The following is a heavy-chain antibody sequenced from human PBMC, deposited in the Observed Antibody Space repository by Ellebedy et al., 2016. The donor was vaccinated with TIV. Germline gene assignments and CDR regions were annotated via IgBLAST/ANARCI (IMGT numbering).Heavy chain of an antibody. J-gene: IGHJ6*02. CDR3: ARHKISRQYSGSHLRYYGMDV. D-gene: IGHD1-26*01. V-gene: IGHV4-4*02. Sequence: SETLSLTXAVSGGSISSSNWWSWVRQPPGKGLEWIGEIYHSGSTNYNPSLKSRVTISVDKSKNQFSLKLSSVTAADTAVYYCARHKISRQYSGSHLRYYGMDVWGQGTTVTVSS. CDR1: GGSISSSNW. CDR2: IYHSGST.